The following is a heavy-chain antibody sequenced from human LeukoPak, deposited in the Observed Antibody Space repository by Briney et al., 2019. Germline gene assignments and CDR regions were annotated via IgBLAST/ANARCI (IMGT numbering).Heavy chain of an antibody. Sequence: PSETLSLTCTVSGDSFSYFYWSWIRQPPGKGLEWIGYIYNSGSTNYKPSLKSRVTISVDTSKNQFSLKLSSVTAADTAVYYCARGGYYGSGNDFRFDPWGQGTLVTVSS. CDR2: IYNSGST. D-gene: IGHD3-10*01. CDR1: GDSFSYFY. J-gene: IGHJ5*02. V-gene: IGHV4-59*01. CDR3: ARGGYYGSGNDFRFDP.